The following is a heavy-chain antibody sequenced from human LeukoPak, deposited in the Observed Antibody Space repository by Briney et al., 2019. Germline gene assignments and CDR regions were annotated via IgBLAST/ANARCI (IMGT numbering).Heavy chain of an antibody. CDR1: GGTFSSYA. V-gene: IGHV1-69*13. CDR3: ARGRGKQLVHDY. J-gene: IGHJ4*02. D-gene: IGHD6-13*01. CDR2: IIPIFGTA. Sequence: SVKVSCRASGGTFSSYAISWVRQAPGQGLKWMGGIIPIFGTANYAQKFQGRVTITADESTSTAYMELSSLRSEDTAVYYCARGRGKQLVHDYWGQGTLVTVSS.